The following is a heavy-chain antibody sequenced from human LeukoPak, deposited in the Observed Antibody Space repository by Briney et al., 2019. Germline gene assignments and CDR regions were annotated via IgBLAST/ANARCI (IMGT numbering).Heavy chain of an antibody. D-gene: IGHD6-13*01. J-gene: IGHJ6*03. Sequence: GGSLRLSCAASGFTFDDYAMHWVRQAPGKGLEWVPGISWSSDNIDYADSVKGRFTISRDNAKNSLYLQMNSLRVEDTALYYCARTSSSSWPYYYYYMDVWGKGTTVTVSS. V-gene: IGHV3-9*01. CDR1: GFTFDDYA. CDR2: ISWSSDNI. CDR3: ARTSSSSWPYYYYYMDV.